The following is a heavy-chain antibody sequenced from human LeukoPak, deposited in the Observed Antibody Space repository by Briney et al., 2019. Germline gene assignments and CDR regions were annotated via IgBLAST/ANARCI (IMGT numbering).Heavy chain of an antibody. J-gene: IGHJ4*02. CDR1: GGSFSGYY. CDR2: INHSGST. CDR3: ARDYGTSSPFDY. V-gene: IGHV4-34*01. Sequence: PSETLSLTCAVYGGSFSGYYWSWIRQPPGKGLEWIGEINHSGSTNYNPSLKSRVTISVDTSKNQFSLKLSSVTAADTAVYYCARDYGTSSPFDYWGQGTLVTVSS. D-gene: IGHD4-17*01.